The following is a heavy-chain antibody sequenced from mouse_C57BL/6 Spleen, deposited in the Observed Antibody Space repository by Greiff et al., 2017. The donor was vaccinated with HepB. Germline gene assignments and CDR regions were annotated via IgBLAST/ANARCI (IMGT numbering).Heavy chain of an antibody. J-gene: IGHJ3*01. Sequence: EVQLVESGGGLVKPGGSLKLSCAASGFTFSDYGMHWVRQAPEKGLEWVAYISSGSSTIYYADTVKGRFTISRDNAKNTLFLQMTSLRAEDTAMYYCARGLESLFAYWGQGTLVTVSA. D-gene: IGHD6-2*01. CDR1: GFTFSDYG. V-gene: IGHV5-17*01. CDR2: ISSGSSTI. CDR3: ARGLESLFAY.